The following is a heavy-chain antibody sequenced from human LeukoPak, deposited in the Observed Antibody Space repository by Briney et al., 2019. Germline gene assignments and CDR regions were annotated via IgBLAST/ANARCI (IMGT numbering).Heavy chain of an antibody. CDR3: ARALGGYYGTFDY. D-gene: IGHD3-22*01. CDR1: GFTFSSYW. Sequence: QPEGSLRLSCAASGFTFSSYWMSWVRQAPGKGLEWVSNIKEDGSEKYYVDSVKGRFTISRDNAKNSLYLQMNSLRAEDTAVYYCARALGGYYGTFDYWGQGTLVTVSS. J-gene: IGHJ4*02. CDR2: IKEDGSEK. V-gene: IGHV3-7*01.